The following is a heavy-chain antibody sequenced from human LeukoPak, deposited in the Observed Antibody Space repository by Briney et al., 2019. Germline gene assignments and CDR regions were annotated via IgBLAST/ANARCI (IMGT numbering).Heavy chain of an antibody. CDR3: ARLYGDYGFDY. J-gene: IGHJ4*02. D-gene: IGHD4-17*01. Sequence: ASVKVSCKASGYTFTGYYMHWVRQAPGQGLEWMGWINPNSGRTNYAQKFQGRVTMTRDTSISTAYMELSRLRSDDTAVYYCARLYGDYGFDYWGQGTLVTVSS. CDR1: GYTFTGYY. CDR2: INPNSGRT. V-gene: IGHV1-2*02.